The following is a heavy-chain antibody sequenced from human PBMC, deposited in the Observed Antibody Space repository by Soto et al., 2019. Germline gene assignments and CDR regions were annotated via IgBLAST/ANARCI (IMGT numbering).Heavy chain of an antibody. J-gene: IGHJ4*02. Sequence: ASVKVSCKASGYTFTSYAMHWVRQAPGQRLEWMGWINAGNGNTKYSQKFQGRVTITRDTSASTAYMELSSLRSEDTAVYYCARDVRDGGYSYGDYFDYWGQGTLVTVSS. D-gene: IGHD5-18*01. CDR1: GYTFTSYA. CDR2: INAGNGNT. CDR3: ARDVRDGGYSYGDYFDY. V-gene: IGHV1-3*01.